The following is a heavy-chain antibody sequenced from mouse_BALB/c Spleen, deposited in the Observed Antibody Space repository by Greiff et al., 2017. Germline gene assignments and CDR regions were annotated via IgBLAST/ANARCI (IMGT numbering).Heavy chain of an antibody. D-gene: IGHD1-1*01. Sequence: EVHLVESGGGLVKPGGSLKLSCAASGFTFSSYAMSWVRQTPEKRLEWVATISSGGSYTYYPDSVKGRFTISRDNAKNTLYLQMSSLRSEDTAMYYCARQGTTVDNWYFDVWGAGTTVTVSS. V-gene: IGHV5-9-3*01. J-gene: IGHJ1*01. CDR3: ARQGTTVDNWYFDV. CDR1: GFTFSSYA. CDR2: ISSGGSYT.